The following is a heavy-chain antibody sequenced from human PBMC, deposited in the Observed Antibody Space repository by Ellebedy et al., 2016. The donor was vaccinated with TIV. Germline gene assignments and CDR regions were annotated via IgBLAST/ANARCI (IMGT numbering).Heavy chain of an antibody. CDR3: ARGHFAAYSSSPPRY. D-gene: IGHD6-13*01. J-gene: IGHJ4*02. Sequence: SETLSLXXAVYGGSFSGYYWSWIRQPPGKGLEWIGSIYHSGSTYYNPSVKSRVTISVDTSKNQFSLKLSSVTAADTAVYYCARGHFAAYSSSPPRYWGQGTLVTVSS. CDR2: IYHSGST. V-gene: IGHV4-34*01. CDR1: GGSFSGYY.